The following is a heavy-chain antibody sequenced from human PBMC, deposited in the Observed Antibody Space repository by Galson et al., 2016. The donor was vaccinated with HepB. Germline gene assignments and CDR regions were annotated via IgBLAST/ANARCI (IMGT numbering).Heavy chain of an antibody. CDR1: GGSIGSTNYY. V-gene: IGHV4-39*01. J-gene: IGHJ4*02. Sequence: ETLSLTCVVSGGSIGSTNYYWGWIRQPPGKALEWLGSIYYTGRTFYNPSLKSRVTILVDTSSNQFSRRPSSVTAADTAVYYCARHEPSFCNSGTCYPYYFDYWGQGTLVTVSS. CDR3: ARHEPSFCNSGTCYPYYFDY. CDR2: IYYTGRT. D-gene: IGHD1-26*01.